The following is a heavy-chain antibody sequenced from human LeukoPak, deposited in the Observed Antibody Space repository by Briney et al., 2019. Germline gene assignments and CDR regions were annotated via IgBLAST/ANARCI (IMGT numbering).Heavy chain of an antibody. V-gene: IGHV1-18*01. J-gene: IGHJ3*02. CDR1: GYTFTNYG. D-gene: IGHD2-2*02. CDR3: AREGVVVVPIAIRGDVFDI. CDR2: ISPYNGKT. Sequence: ASVKVSCKASGYTFTNYGINWVRQAPGQGLEWMGWISPYNGKTNYAQKFQGRVTMTTDTSTSTSYMELRSLRSDDTAVYYCAREGVVVVPIAIRGDVFDIWGQGTMVSVSS.